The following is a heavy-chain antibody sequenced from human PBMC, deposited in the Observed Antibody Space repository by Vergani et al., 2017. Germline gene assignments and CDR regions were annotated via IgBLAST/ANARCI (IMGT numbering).Heavy chain of an antibody. CDR1: GFTFSACP. CDR2: ISARYPST. J-gene: IGHJ3*01. CDR3: ARDSGVVPAAIGAFDV. D-gene: IGHD2-2*01. Sequence: EVQLLQSGGGVIQPGGSVRLSCAASGFTFSACPMTWVRQAPGKGLEWVSAISARYPSTYYADSVKGRFTISRDNYKNTLYLQMNSLRAEDTAVYYCARDSGVVPAAIGAFDVWGQGTMVTVSS. V-gene: IGHV3-23*01.